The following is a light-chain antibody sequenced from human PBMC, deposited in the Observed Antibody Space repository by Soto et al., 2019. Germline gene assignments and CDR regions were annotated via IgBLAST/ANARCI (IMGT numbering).Light chain of an antibody. V-gene: IGLV2-11*01. CDR1: DSDVGGYNF. Sequence: QSALTQPRSVSGSPGQSVTISCTGTDSDVGGYNFVSWYQQHPGKAPKLIIYDVSQRPSGVPDRFSGSKSVNTASLTISGLQAEDEADYYCCSYAGSYTTWVFGGGTKVTVL. CDR3: CSYAGSYTTWV. CDR2: DVS. J-gene: IGLJ3*02.